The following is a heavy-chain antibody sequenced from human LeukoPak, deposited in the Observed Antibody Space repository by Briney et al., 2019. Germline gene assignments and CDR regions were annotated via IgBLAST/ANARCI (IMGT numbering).Heavy chain of an antibody. V-gene: IGHV4-59*08. CDR1: GGSISSYY. D-gene: IGHD2-2*03. Sequence: PSETLSLTCTVSGGSISSYYWTWIRQPPGKRLEWIGYIYYSGSTKYNPSLKSRVTMSVDTSKNRFSLKLSSVTAADTAVYYCARHRGYCSSTSCSYNWFDPWGQGTLVTVSS. CDR2: IYYSGST. CDR3: ARHRGYCSSTSCSYNWFDP. J-gene: IGHJ5*02.